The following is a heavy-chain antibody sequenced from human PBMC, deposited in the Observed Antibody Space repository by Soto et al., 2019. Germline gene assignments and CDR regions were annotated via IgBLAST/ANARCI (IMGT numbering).Heavy chain of an antibody. Sequence: GESLKISWKGSGYSFAGYWITWVRQKPGKGLEWMGRIDPSDSQTYYSPSFRGHVTISVTKSITTVFLQWSSLRASDTAMYYCARQIYDSDTGPNFQYYFDSWGQGTPVTVSS. V-gene: IGHV5-10-1*01. D-gene: IGHD3-22*01. CDR1: GYSFAGYW. CDR3: ARQIYDSDTGPNFQYYFDS. J-gene: IGHJ4*02. CDR2: IDPSDSQT.